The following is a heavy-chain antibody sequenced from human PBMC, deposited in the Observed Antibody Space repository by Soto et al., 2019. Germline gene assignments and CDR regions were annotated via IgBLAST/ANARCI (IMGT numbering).Heavy chain of an antibody. V-gene: IGHV3-23*01. CDR2: ISSNSAYI. CDR3: AKLPLSHTAMVTGIDY. D-gene: IGHD5-18*01. Sequence: GSLRLSCAASGFTFRSFTMNWVRQAPGKGLEWVSTISSNSAYIYYTDALRGRFTISRDNSKNTLYLQMNSLRAEDTAVYYCAKLPLSHTAMVTGIDYWGQGTLVTVSS. CDR1: GFTFRSFT. J-gene: IGHJ4*02.